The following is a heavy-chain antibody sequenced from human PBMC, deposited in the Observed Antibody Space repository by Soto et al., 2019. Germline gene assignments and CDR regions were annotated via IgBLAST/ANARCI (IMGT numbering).Heavy chain of an antibody. V-gene: IGHV1-18*01. Sequence: ASVKVSCKASGYTFTSHGFSWVRQAPGQGLEWMGWISANNGNTNYAQKLQGRVTMTTDTSTSTAYMELRSLRSDDTAVYYCARNSCDLEFDYWGQGTLVTVSS. CDR1: GYTFTSHG. CDR3: ARNSCDLEFDY. J-gene: IGHJ4*02. D-gene: IGHD2-21*01. CDR2: ISANNGNT.